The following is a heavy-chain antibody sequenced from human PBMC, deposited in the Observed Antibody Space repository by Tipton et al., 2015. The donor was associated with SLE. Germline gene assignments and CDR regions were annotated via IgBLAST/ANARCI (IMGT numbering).Heavy chain of an antibody. J-gene: IGHJ5*02. D-gene: IGHD3-10*01. CDR3: AGDDYASGIT. CDR2: INWNGDTT. V-gene: IGHV3-20*04. CDR1: GFTFDDYG. Sequence: SLRLSCAASGFTFDDYGMSWVRQAPGQGLEWVSAINWNGDTTGYADSVKGRFTISRDNARNSLYLQMNSLRVEDTAVYFCAGDDYASGITWGQGTLVTVSS.